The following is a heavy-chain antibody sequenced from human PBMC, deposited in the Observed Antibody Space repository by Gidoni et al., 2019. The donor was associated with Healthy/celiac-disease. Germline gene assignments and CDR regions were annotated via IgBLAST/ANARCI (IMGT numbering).Heavy chain of an antibody. V-gene: IGHV3-66*01. CDR3: ASLVGANYYGMDV. CDR2: MYSGGST. J-gene: IGHJ6*02. CDR1: GFTVSSNY. Sequence: EVQLVESGGGLVQPGGSLRLSCAASGFTVSSNYMSWVRQAPGKGLEWVSVMYSGGSTYDADSVKGRFTISRDNSKNTLYLQMNSLRAEDTAVYYCASLVGANYYGMDVWGQGTTVTVSS. D-gene: IGHD1-26*01.